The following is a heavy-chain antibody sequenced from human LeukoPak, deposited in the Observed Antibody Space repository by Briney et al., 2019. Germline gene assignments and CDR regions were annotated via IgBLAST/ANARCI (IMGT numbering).Heavy chain of an antibody. CDR2: IIPILGIA. CDR1: GGTFSSYA. CDR3: ARDSSEWELLGY. D-gene: IGHD1-26*01. V-gene: IGHV1-69*04. J-gene: IGHJ4*02. Sequence: ASVKVSCKASGGTFSSYAISWVRQAPGQGLEWMGRIIPILGIANYAQKSQGRVTITADKSTSTAYMELSSLRSEDTAVYYCARDSSEWELLGYWGQGTLVTVSS.